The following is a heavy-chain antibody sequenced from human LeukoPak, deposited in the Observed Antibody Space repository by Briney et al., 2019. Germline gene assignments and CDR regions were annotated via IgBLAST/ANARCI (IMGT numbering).Heavy chain of an antibody. CDR2: INHSGST. D-gene: IGHD4-17*01. Sequence: PSETLSLTCAVYGGSFSGFHWSWIRQPPGKGLELIGEINHSGSTNYNPSLKSRVTISVDTSKNQFSLKLSSVTAADTAVYYCARAYGDYDYYYGMDVWGQGTTVTVSS. CDR3: ARAYGDYDYYYGMDV. J-gene: IGHJ6*02. V-gene: IGHV4-34*01. CDR1: GGSFSGFH.